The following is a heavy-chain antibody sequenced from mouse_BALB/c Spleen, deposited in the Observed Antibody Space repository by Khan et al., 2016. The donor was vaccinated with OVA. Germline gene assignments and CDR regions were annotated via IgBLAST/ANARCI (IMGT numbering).Heavy chain of an antibody. V-gene: IGHV1-7*01. J-gene: IGHJ2*01. Sequence: VQLKQSGAELAKPGASVKMSCKASGYTFTTYWMHWVKQRPGQGLEWIGYINPTSGYTDYNDKFKDRATLSADKSSSTAYMQLNSLTSEDSAVYYSTRDRIDYWGQGTTLTVSA. CDR2: INPTSGYT. CDR3: TRDRIDY. CDR1: GYTFTTYW.